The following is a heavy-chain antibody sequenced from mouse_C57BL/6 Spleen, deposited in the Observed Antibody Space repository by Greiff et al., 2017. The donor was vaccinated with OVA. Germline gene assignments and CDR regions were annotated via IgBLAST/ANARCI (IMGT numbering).Heavy chain of an antibody. CDR2: INYDGSST. CDR3: ARGDDYAMDY. J-gene: IGHJ4*01. CDR1: GFTFSDYY. Sequence: EVQVVESEGGLVQPGSSMKLSCTASGFTFSDYYMAWVRQVPEKGLEWVANINYDGSSTYYLDSLKSRFIISRDNAKNILYLQMSSLKSEDTATYYCARGDDYAMDYWGQGTSVTVSS. V-gene: IGHV5-16*01.